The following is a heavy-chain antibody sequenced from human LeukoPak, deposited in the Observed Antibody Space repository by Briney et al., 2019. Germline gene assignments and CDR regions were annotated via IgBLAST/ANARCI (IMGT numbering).Heavy chain of an antibody. CDR1: GFTFSNYA. Sequence: GGSLRLSCEASGFTFSNYAMSWVRQAPGKGLEWVSAISGSGGNTYYADSVKGRFTISRDNSKNTLYLQMNSLRAEDTAVYYCAKAVNGVVARDWFDPWGQGTLVTVSS. V-gene: IGHV3-23*01. J-gene: IGHJ5*02. CDR2: ISGSGGNT. D-gene: IGHD2-15*01. CDR3: AKAVNGVVARDWFDP.